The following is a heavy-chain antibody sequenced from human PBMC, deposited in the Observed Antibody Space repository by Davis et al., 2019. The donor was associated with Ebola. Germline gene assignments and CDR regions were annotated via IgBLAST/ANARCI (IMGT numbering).Heavy chain of an antibody. CDR3: ARGRGSSGYYPW. D-gene: IGHD3-22*01. CDR1: GYTFTSYD. Sequence: ASVKVSCKASGYTFTSYDINWVRQATGQGLEWMGWMNPNSGNTGYAQKFQGRVTMTRNTSISTAYMELSSLRSEDTAVYYCARGRGSSGYYPWWGQGTLVTVSS. J-gene: IGHJ4*02. V-gene: IGHV1-8*01. CDR2: MNPNSGNT.